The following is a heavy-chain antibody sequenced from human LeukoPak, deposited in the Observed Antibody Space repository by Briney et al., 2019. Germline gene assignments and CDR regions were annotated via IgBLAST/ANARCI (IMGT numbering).Heavy chain of an antibody. J-gene: IGHJ5*02. D-gene: IGHD6-13*01. CDR3: ARDNHSGSWSWFDP. V-gene: IGHV1-18*01. CDR1: GYTSTNYG. CDR2: ISAYSGHT. Sequence: ASVKVSCKASGYTSTNYGISWVRQAPGQGPEWMGWISAYSGHTNYAQKLQGRVTMTTDTSTSTAYMELRSLRSDDTAVYYCARDNHSGSWSWFDPWGQGTLVSVPS.